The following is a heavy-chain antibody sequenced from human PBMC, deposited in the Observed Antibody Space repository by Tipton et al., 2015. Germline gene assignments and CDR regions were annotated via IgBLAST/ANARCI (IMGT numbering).Heavy chain of an antibody. J-gene: IGHJ5*02. Sequence: GLVKPSGTLSLTCAVSGGSISSTNWWSWVRQPPGKGLEWIGEIYHSGTTNYNPSLTSRVTISVDKSKNQFSLKLTSVTAADTAVYYCARHVYTIGRPPWFDPWGQGTLVTVSS. CDR3: ARHVYTIGRPPWFDP. CDR2: IYHSGTT. V-gene: IGHV4-4*02. D-gene: IGHD3-16*01. CDR1: GGSISSTNW.